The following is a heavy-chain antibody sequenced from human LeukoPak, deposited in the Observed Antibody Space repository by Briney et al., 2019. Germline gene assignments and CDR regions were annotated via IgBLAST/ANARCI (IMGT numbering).Heavy chain of an antibody. V-gene: IGHV3-30*02. CDR1: GFTFSSYG. D-gene: IGHD6-6*01. CDR3: AKDPRSIAARPGWFDP. Sequence: PGGSLRLSCAASGFTFSSYGMHWVRQAPGKGLEWVAFIRYDGSNKYYADSVKGRFTISRDNSKNTLYLQMNSLRAEDTAVYYCAKDPRSIAARPGWFDPWGQGTLVTVSS. J-gene: IGHJ5*02. CDR2: IRYDGSNK.